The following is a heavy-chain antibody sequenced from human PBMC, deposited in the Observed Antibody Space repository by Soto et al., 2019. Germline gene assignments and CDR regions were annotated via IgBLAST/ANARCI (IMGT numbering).Heavy chain of an antibody. Sequence: QVQLQEAGPGLVRPSQTLSLTCTVAGGSMSENDYYWSWLPQSPGQGLQWIGYIYDTWTTSYSPSLKSRVTMSADTSRNQFSLKLTSVTAADTALYFCARGIVRGGFDIWGQGTLVTVSS. CDR3: ARGIVRGGFDI. CDR1: GGSMSENDYY. J-gene: IGHJ3*02. V-gene: IGHV4-30-4*01. CDR2: IYDTWTT. D-gene: IGHD3-10*02.